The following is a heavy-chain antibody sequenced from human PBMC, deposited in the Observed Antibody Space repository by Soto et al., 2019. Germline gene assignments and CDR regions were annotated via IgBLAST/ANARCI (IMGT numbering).Heavy chain of an antibody. CDR2: INIDGSTT. D-gene: IGHD4-17*01. V-gene: IGHV3-74*01. CDR1: GFTFSTYW. CDR3: ARVRNGDWYLDN. J-gene: IGHJ4*02. Sequence: EVQLVESGGGLVQPGGSLRLSCAASGFTFSTYWMHWVRQAPGKGLVWVSRINIDGSTTSYADSVKGRFTISRDNAKNTLYLQMNSLRDEDTAVYYCARVRNGDWYLDNWGQGTLVTISS.